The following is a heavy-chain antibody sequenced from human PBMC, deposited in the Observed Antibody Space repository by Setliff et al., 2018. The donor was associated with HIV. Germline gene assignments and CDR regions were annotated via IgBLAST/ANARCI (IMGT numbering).Heavy chain of an antibody. D-gene: IGHD3-10*01. J-gene: IGHJ3*01. CDR3: ARGRGPMGGDAFDV. CDR1: GGSFSGYY. V-gene: IGHV4-34*01. CDR2: IDHSGST. Sequence: TLSLTCAVYGGSFSGYYWTWIRQPLGKGLEWIGEIDHSGSTNYNPSLKSRITISVDTSKNQFSLKLTSVTAADTTVYYCARGRGPMGGDAFDVWGRGTMVTVSS.